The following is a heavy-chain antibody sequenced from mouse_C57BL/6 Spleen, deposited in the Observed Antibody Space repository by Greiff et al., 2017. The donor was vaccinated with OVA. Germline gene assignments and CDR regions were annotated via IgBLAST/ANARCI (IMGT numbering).Heavy chain of an antibody. Sequence: EVMLVESGPELVKPGASVKISCKASGYSFTGYYMNWVKQSPEKSLEWIGEINPSTGGTTYNQKFKAKATLTVDKSSSTAYMQLKSLTSEDSAVYYCAVYDYDGDWYFDVWGTGTTVTVSS. J-gene: IGHJ1*03. CDR1: GYSFTGYY. CDR2: INPSTGGT. V-gene: IGHV1-42*01. D-gene: IGHD2-4*01. CDR3: AVYDYDGDWYFDV.